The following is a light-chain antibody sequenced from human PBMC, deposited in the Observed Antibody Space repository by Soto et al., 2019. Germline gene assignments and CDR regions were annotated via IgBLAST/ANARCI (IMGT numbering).Light chain of an antibody. V-gene: IGLV2-14*01. J-gene: IGLJ1*01. CDR3: SSYISSSTLV. CDR1: SSDVGGYNY. Sequence: QSVLTQPASVSGSPGQSIAISCTGTSSDVGGYNYVSWYQQYPGKAPKLMIYDVSNRPSGVSNRFSGSKSGNTAPLTISGLQAEDEADYYCSSYISSSTLVFGTGTKVTVL. CDR2: DVS.